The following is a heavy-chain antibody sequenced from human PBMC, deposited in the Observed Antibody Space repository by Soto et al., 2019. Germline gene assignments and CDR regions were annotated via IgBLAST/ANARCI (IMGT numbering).Heavy chain of an antibody. CDR3: AKPTMTTVIGDAFDI. CDR2: ISGSGGST. Sequence: GGSLRLSCAASGFTFNNNWMTWVRQAPGKGLEWVSAISGSGGSTYYADSVKGQFSISRDNSKNTVYLQMNSLRAEDTAVYYCAKPTMTTVIGDAFDIWGQGTMVTVS. CDR1: GFTFNNNW. J-gene: IGHJ3*02. V-gene: IGHV3-23*01. D-gene: IGHD4-17*01.